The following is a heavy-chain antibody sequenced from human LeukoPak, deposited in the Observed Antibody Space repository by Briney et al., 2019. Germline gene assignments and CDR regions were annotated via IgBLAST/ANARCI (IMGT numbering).Heavy chain of an antibody. CDR1: GYTLTGYY. J-gene: IGHJ4*02. V-gene: IGHV1-2*02. D-gene: IGHD2-15*01. CDR2: IDPNSGGT. Sequence: ASVKVSCKASGYTLTGYYMHWVRQAPGQGLEWMGWIDPNSGGTNYAQKFQGRVTLTRDTSISTAYMELSRLRSDDTAVYYCARAGYCSGGSCYALDYWGQGTLVTVPS. CDR3: ARAGYCSGGSCYALDY.